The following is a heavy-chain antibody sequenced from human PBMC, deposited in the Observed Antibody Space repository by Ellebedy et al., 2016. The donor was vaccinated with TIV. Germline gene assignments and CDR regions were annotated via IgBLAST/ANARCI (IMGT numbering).Heavy chain of an antibody. D-gene: IGHD7-27*01. J-gene: IGHJ4*02. Sequence: ASVKVSCKASGGTFSSYAISWVRQAPGQGLEWMGRIIPILGIANYAQKFQGRVTITADKSTSTAYMELSSLRSEDTAVYYCARDIEKLGNGYWGQGTLVTVSS. CDR2: IIPILGIA. CDR3: ARDIEKLGNGY. CDR1: GGTFSSYA. V-gene: IGHV1-69*04.